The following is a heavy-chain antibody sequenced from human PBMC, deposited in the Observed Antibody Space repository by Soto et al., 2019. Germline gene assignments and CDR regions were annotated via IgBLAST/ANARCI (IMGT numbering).Heavy chain of an antibody. CDR2: ISYDGSNK. Sequence: QVQLVESGGGVVQPGRSLRLSCAASGFTFSSYAMHWVRQAPGKGLEWVAVISYDGSNKYYADYVKGRFTISRDNSKNTLYLQMNSLRAEDTAVYYCARDFGLSVLRYFDWLSQVRDYWGQGTLVTVSS. CDR3: ARDFGLSVLRYFDWLSQVRDY. V-gene: IGHV3-30-3*01. CDR1: GFTFSSYA. D-gene: IGHD3-9*01. J-gene: IGHJ4*02.